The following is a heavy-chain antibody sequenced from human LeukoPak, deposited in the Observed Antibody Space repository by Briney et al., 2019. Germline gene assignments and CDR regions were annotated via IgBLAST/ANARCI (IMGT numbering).Heavy chain of an antibody. CDR2: TSYDGSNK. Sequence: PGGSLRLSCAASGFTFSSYAMHWVRQAPGKGLEWVAVTSYDGSNKYYADSVKGRFTISRDNSKNTLYLQMNSLRAEDTAVYYCAREGIQLWLDYWGQGTLVTVSS. V-gene: IGHV3-30-3*01. CDR3: AREGIQLWLDY. CDR1: GFTFSSYA. J-gene: IGHJ4*02. D-gene: IGHD5-18*01.